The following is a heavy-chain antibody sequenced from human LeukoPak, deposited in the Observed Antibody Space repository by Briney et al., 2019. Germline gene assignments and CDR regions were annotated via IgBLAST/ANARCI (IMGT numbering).Heavy chain of an antibody. Sequence: GGSLRLSCEASGFTFSSFHMSWVRQAPGKGLEWVSAISGSGETTYYADSVKGRFTVSRDNSKNTLYVQMDSLRAEDTAVYYCAKRGYTYGVHFDYWGQGALVTVSS. J-gene: IGHJ4*02. D-gene: IGHD5-18*01. V-gene: IGHV3-23*01. CDR2: ISGSGETT. CDR1: GFTFSSFH. CDR3: AKRGYTYGVHFDY.